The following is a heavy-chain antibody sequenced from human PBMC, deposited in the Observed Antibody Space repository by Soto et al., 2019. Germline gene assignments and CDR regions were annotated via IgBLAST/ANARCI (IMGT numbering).Heavy chain of an antibody. CDR2: TRNKANSFTT. J-gene: IGHJ4*02. D-gene: IGHD4-17*01. CDR1: GFTFSDHY. Sequence: GGSLRLSCAASGFTFSDHYMDLVRQAPGKGLEWVGRTRNKANSFTTEYAASVKGRFTIFRDDSKNSLYLQMSSLKTEDTAMYYCAREFMTTVTYFDYWGQGTLVTVSS. V-gene: IGHV3-72*01. CDR3: AREFMTTVTYFDY.